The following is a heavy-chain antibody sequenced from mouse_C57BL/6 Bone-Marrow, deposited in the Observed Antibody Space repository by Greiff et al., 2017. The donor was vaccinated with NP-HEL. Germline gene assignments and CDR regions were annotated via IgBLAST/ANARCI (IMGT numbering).Heavy chain of an antibody. D-gene: IGHD1-1*01. Sequence: VQLKESGAELVRPGASVKLSCTASGFNIKDDYMHWVKQRPEQGLEWIGWIDPENGDTEYASKFQGKATITADTSSNTAYLQLSSLTSEDTAVYYCTVPPPYYGSSWFAYWGQGTLVTVSA. CDR1: GFNIKDDY. J-gene: IGHJ3*01. CDR3: TVPPPYYGSSWFAY. CDR2: IDPENGDT. V-gene: IGHV14-4*01.